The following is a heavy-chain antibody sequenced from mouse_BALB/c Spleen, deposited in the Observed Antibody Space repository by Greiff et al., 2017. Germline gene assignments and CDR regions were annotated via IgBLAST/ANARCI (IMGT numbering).Heavy chain of an antibody. D-gene: IGHD1-1*01. CDR3: ARETTVVAPDFDY. Sequence: EVQGVESGGGLVQPGGSRKLSCAASGFTFSSFGMHWVRQAPEKGLEWVAYISSGSSTIYYADTVKGRFTISRDNPKNTLFLQMTSLRSEDTAMYYCARETTVVAPDFDYWGQGTTLTVSS. J-gene: IGHJ2*01. CDR2: ISSGSSTI. CDR1: GFTFSSFG. V-gene: IGHV5-17*02.